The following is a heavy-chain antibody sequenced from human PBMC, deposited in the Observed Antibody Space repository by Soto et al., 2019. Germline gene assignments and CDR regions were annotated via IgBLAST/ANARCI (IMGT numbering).Heavy chain of an antibody. CDR2: ISYDGNNK. CDR3: AREVASYDRSGFFDY. J-gene: IGHJ4*02. Sequence: QVQLVESGGGVVQPGRSLRLSYAASGFTFSSSALHWVRQAPGKGLEWVALISYDGNNKYYADSVKGRFTISRDNSKNTLYLQMNSLRAEDTAVYYCAREVASYDRSGFFDYWGQGTLVTVSS. V-gene: IGHV3-30-3*01. D-gene: IGHD3-22*01. CDR1: GFTFSSSA.